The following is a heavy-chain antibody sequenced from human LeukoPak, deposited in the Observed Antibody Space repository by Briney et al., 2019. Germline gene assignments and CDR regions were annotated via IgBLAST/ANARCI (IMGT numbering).Heavy chain of an antibody. D-gene: IGHD4-17*01. CDR1: GFTFSSYT. CDR3: ARVDYGDYGAFDI. Sequence: GGSLRLSCAASGFTFSSYTMNWVRQAPGKGLEWVSSIRSSSSSTYYAGSVVGRFTISRDNAKNSLFLQMNSLRAEDTAVYYCARVDYGDYGAFDIWGQGTMVTVSS. J-gene: IGHJ3*02. CDR2: IRSSSSST. V-gene: IGHV3-21*03.